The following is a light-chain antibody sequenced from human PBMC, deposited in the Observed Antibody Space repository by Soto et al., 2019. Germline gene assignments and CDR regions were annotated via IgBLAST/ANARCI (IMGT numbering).Light chain of an antibody. V-gene: IGKV3-20*01. CDR2: GTS. CDR1: QTISSNY. Sequence: EIVLTQSPGTLSVSPGERATLSCRASQTISSNYLAWYQQKPGQAPSLLIYGTSSRATGIQDRFSGSGSGTDFILTIGRLEPVDSAIYYCQQYGSWTFGQGTKVEIK. J-gene: IGKJ1*01. CDR3: QQYGSWT.